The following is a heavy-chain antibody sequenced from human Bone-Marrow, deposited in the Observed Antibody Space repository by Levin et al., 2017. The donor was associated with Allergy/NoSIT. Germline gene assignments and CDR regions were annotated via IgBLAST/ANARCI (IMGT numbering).Heavy chain of an antibody. V-gene: IGHV1-69*06. D-gene: IGHD2-15*01. CDR3: ARDAPIGVVVAATRKNSTNYYYYGMDG. CDR2: IIPIFGTA. CDR1: GGTFSSYA. J-gene: IGHJ6*02. Sequence: KISCKASGGTFSSYAISWVRQAPGQGLEWMGGIIPIFGTANYAQKFQGRVTITADKSTSTAYMELSSLRSEDTAVYYCARDAPIGVVVAATRKNSTNYYYYGMDGWGQGTTVTVSS.